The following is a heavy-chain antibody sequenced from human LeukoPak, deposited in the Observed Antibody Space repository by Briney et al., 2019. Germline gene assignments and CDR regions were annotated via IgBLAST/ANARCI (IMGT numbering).Heavy chain of an antibody. V-gene: IGHV4-34*01. CDR1: GGSFSGYY. CDR2: INHSGST. D-gene: IGHD6-13*01. J-gene: IGHJ6*03. CDR3: AIQGGIAGSYYYYYYMDV. Sequence: SETLSLTCAVYGGSFSGYYWSWIRQPPGKGLEWTGEINHSGSTNYNPSLKSRVTISVDTSKNQFSLKLSSVTAADTAVYYCAIQGGIAGSYYYYYYMDVWGKGTTVTVSS.